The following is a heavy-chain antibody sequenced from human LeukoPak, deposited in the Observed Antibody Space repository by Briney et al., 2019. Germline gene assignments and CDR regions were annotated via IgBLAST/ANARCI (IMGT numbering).Heavy chain of an antibody. CDR3: ARGGSYSCLDY. CDR2: ISNSDGTT. Sequence: PGGPLRFSCAAFGLTFSADSMTWIRQPQGKGLEWVSYISNSDGTTYYADFVRGRFTISRDNAKKSLYLQMNSLTVEDTAVYYCARGGSYSCLDYWGQGTLVTVSS. D-gene: IGHD3-10*01. J-gene: IGHJ4*02. CDR1: GLTFSADS. V-gene: IGHV3-11*04.